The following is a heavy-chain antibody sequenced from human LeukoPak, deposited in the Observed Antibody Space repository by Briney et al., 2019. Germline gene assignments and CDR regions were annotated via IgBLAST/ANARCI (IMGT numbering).Heavy chain of an antibody. V-gene: IGHV4-30-4*01. Sequence: SWIRQPPGKGLEWIGYIYYSGSTYYNPSLKSRVTISVDTSKNQFSLKLSSVTAADTAVYYCARVGEYGTFDYWGQGTLVTVSS. CDR2: IYYSGST. D-gene: IGHD3-10*01. J-gene: IGHJ4*02. CDR3: ARVGEYGTFDY.